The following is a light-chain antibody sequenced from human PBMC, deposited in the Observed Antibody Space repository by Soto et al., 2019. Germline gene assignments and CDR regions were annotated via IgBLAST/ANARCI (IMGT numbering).Light chain of an antibody. Sequence: DIQRTQYRSSLSASVADRVTITCRASQSISSYLNWYQQKPGKAPKLLIYAASSLQSGVPSRFSGSGSGTDFTLTISSLQPEDFATYYCQHSSSPPPAIGQGTKLDI. V-gene: IGKV1-39*01. CDR2: AAS. J-gene: IGKJ1*01. CDR1: QSISSY. CDR3: QHSSSPPPA.